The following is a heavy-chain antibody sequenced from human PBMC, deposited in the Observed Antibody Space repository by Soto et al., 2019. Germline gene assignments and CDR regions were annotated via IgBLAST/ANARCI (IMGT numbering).Heavy chain of an antibody. V-gene: IGHV3-30*18. CDR1: GFTFSSYG. J-gene: IGHJ6*02. Sequence: QVQLVESGGGVVHPGRSLRLSCAASGFTFSSYGMHWVRQAPGKGLAWVAVISYDGSNKYYADSVKGRFTISRDNSKNTLYLQMNSLRAEDTAVYYCAKDWYYDSSGYYAWRYGMDVCGQGTTVTVSS. CDR2: ISYDGSNK. CDR3: AKDWYYDSSGYYAWRYGMDV. D-gene: IGHD3-22*01.